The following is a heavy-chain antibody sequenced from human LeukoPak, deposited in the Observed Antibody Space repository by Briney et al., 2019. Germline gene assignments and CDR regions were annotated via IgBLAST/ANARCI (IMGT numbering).Heavy chain of an antibody. CDR1: GDSISSNY. CDR2: IYTSGST. D-gene: IGHD3-22*01. J-gene: IGHJ3*02. CDR3: ASSGYLSDAFDI. Sequence: PSETLSLTCTVSGDSISSNYWSWIRQPAGKGLEWIGRIYTSGSTNYNPSLKSRVTMSVDTSKNQFSLKLSSVTAADTAVYYCASSGYLSDAFDIWGQGTMVTVSS. V-gene: IGHV4-4*07.